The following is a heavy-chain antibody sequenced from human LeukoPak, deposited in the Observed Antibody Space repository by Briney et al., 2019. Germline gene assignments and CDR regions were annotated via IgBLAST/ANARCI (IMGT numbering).Heavy chain of an antibody. CDR1: GGSFSGYY. J-gene: IGHJ5*02. CDR3: ARGRYCSSTSCRWDWFDP. Sequence: SETLSLTCAVYGGSFSGYYWSWIRQPPGKGLEWIGEINHSGSTNYNPSLMSRVTISVDTSKNQFSLKLSSVTAADTAVYYCARGRYCSSTSCRWDWFDPWGQGTLVTVSS. CDR2: INHSGST. D-gene: IGHD2-2*01. V-gene: IGHV4-34*01.